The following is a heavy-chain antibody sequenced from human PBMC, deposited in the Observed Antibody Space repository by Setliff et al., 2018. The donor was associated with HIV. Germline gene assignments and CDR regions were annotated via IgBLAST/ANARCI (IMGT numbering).Heavy chain of an antibody. CDR1: GFTFSTFW. D-gene: IGHD3-16*01. Sequence: GGSLRLSCAASGFTFSTFWMGWVRQAPGKGREWVALIKPDGSSKKYVDSVKGRFTISRDNAKDSLYLQMHSLRAEETAVYYCVRWGLPYGIDAWGQGTLVTVSS. CDR2: IKPDGSSK. J-gene: IGHJ4*02. V-gene: IGHV3-7*01. CDR3: VRWGLPYGIDA.